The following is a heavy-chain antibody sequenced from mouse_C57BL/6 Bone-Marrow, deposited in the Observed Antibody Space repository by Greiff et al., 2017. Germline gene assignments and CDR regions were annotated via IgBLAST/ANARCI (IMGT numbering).Heavy chain of an antibody. CDR1: GYTFTDYY. CDR3: ARSGCDYEKFAY. D-gene: IGHD2-4*01. J-gene: IGHJ3*01. Sequence: LVESGAELVRPGASVKLSCKASGYTFTDYYINWVKQRPGQGLEWIARIYPGSGNTYYNEKFKGKATLTAEKSSSTAYMQLSSLTSEDSAVYFCARSGCDYEKFAYWGQGTLVTVSA. V-gene: IGHV1-76*01. CDR2: IYPGSGNT.